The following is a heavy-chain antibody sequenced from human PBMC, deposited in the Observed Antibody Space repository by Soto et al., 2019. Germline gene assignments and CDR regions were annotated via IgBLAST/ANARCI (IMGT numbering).Heavy chain of an antibody. CDR3: ARDGQWLPRDGLRSSYYFDY. V-gene: IGHV3-33*01. CDR1: GFNFSSYV. Sequence: QVQLVESGGGVVQPGRSLRLSCAASGFNFSSYVMYWVRQAPGKGLEWVAVIWYDGGNKYYADSVKGRFTISRDNSKNTLYLQMNSLRAEDTAVYYCARDGQWLPRDGLRSSYYFDYWGQGTLVTVSS. D-gene: IGHD6-19*01. CDR2: IWYDGGNK. J-gene: IGHJ4*02.